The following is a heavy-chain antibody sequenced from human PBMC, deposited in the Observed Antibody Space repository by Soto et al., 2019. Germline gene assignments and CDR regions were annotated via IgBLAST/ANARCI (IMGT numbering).Heavy chain of an antibody. V-gene: IGHV4-59*08. CDR3: ARHHPSMITFGGVVFAY. CDR1: GGSISSYY. CDR2: IYYSGST. J-gene: IGHJ4*02. Sequence: SETLSLTCTVSGGSISSYYWSWIRQPPGKGLEWIGYIYYSGSTNYNPSLKSRVTISVDTSKNQFSLKLSSVTAADTAVYYCARHHPSMITFGGVVFAYWGLYTLATVSA. D-gene: IGHD3-16*01.